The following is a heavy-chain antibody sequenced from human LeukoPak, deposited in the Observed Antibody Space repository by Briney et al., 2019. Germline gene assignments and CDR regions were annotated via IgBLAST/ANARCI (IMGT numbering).Heavy chain of an antibody. D-gene: IGHD4-23*01. CDR3: TRRDGDNDRGFDY. V-gene: IGHV3-7*02. CDR2: IKQDGSEK. CDR1: GLTFNRYW. J-gene: IGHJ4*02. Sequence: GGSLRLSCAASGLTFNRYWMNWVRQAPGKGLEWIANIKQDGSEKYYVESVKGRFTISRDNAKNSLYLQMNSLRAEDTAVYYCTRRDGDNDRGFDYWGQGTLVTVSS.